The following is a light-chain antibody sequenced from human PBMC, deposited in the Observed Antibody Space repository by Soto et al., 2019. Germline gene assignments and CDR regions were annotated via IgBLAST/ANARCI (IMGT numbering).Light chain of an antibody. CDR1: QGISSY. CDR3: QHYNSYSEA. V-gene: IGKV1-9*01. Sequence: IQLTQSPSSLSASVGDRVTITCRASQGISSYLVWYQQKPGKAPKLLIYAASTLQSGVPSRFSGSGSGTEFTLTISSLQPDDFATYYCQHYNSYSEAFGQGTKVDIK. J-gene: IGKJ1*01. CDR2: AAS.